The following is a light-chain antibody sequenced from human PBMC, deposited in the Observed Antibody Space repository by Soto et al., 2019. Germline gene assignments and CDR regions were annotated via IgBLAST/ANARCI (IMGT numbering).Light chain of an antibody. CDR1: QSVSSNY. Sequence: EIVLTQSPGTLSLSPGERTTLACRASQSVSSNYLAWYQQRPGQAPRLLIFGASYSATGIPDRFSGSWSGLDFTLTISRLEPEDFAVYYCQQYGSSPRSFTFGPGTTVDSK. CDR2: GAS. V-gene: IGKV3-20*01. CDR3: QQYGSSPRSFT. J-gene: IGKJ3*01.